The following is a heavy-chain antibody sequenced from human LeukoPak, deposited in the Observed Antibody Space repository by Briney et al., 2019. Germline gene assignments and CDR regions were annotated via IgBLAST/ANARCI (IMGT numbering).Heavy chain of an antibody. V-gene: IGHV4-31*03. J-gene: IGHJ5*02. D-gene: IGHD2-2*01. CDR2: INHSGST. Sequence: SETLSLTCTVSGGSISSGGYYWSWIRQHPGKGLEWIGEINHSGSTNYNPSLKSRVTISVDTSKNQFSLKLSSVTAADTAVYYCARGFDIVVVPAATGWFDPWGQGTLVTVSS. CDR3: ARGFDIVVVPAATGWFDP. CDR1: GGSISSGGYY.